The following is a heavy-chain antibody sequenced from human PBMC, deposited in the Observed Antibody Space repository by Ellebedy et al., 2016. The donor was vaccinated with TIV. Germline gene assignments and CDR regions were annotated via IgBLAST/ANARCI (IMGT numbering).Heavy chain of an antibody. CDR1: GFTFSSSA. D-gene: IGHD7-27*01. V-gene: IGHV3-23*01. Sequence: GESLKISCAASGFTFSSSAMSWVRQTPGKGLEWVSAIIGDSNWTPYADSVKDRFTISRDNSKNTVFLQMNSLRAEDTALYYCAKGGAGDHGYWGQGTLVTVSS. J-gene: IGHJ4*02. CDR2: IIGDSNWT. CDR3: AKGGAGDHGY.